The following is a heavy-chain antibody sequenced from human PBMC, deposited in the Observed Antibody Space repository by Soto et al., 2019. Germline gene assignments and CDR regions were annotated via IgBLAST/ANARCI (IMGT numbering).Heavy chain of an antibody. CDR2: IKNRADGGTT. Sequence: EVQLVESGGDLVKPGGCLRLSCAASGITFTNAWMSWVRQVPGKGLEWVGRIKNRADGGTTDYAAPVRGRFTISRDDSRNTLFLQMNSLEPEDTAVYYCTKDPGDYEDFWGQGTLVTVSS. V-gene: IGHV3-15*01. D-gene: IGHD4-17*01. CDR1: GITFTNAW. CDR3: TKDPGDYEDF. J-gene: IGHJ4*02.